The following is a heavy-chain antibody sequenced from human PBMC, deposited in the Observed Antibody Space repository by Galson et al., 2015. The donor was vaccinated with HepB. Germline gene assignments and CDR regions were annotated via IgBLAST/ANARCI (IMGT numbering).Heavy chain of an antibody. V-gene: IGHV3-74*01. J-gene: IGHJ3*02. D-gene: IGHD2-2*01. Sequence: SLRLSCAASGFTFSSYWMHWVRQAPGKGLVWVSRINSDGSSTSYADSVKGRFTISRDNAKNTLYLQMNSLRAEDTAVYYCARVATRSKYCSSTSCYAAFDIWGQGTMVTVSS. CDR3: ARVATRSKYCSSTSCYAAFDI. CDR1: GFTFSSYW. CDR2: INSDGSST.